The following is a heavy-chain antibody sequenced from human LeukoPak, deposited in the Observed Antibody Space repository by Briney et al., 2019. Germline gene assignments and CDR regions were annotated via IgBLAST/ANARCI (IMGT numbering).Heavy chain of an antibody. Sequence: ASVKVSCKASGYTFTGYYMHWVRQAPGQGLEWMGWISAYNGNTNYAQKLQGRVTMTTDTSTSTAYMELRSLRSDDTAVYYCARDSGSYYSDFDYWGRGTLVTVSS. CDR1: GYTFTGYY. CDR2: ISAYNGNT. D-gene: IGHD1-26*01. J-gene: IGHJ4*02. CDR3: ARDSGSYYSDFDY. V-gene: IGHV1-18*04.